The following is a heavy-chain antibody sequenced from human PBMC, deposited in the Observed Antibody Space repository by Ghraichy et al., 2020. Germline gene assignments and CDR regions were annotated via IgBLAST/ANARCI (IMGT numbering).Heavy chain of an antibody. CDR2: ISSSSSYI. J-gene: IGHJ6*03. CDR3: ARDPRVVVPAREVHYYYMDV. Sequence: GGSLRLSCAASGFTFSSYSMNWVRQAPGKGLEWVSSISSSSSYIYYADSVKGRFTISRDNAKNSLYLQMNSLRAEDTAVYYCARDPRVVVPAREVHYYYMDVWGKGTTVTVSS. CDR1: GFTFSSYS. V-gene: IGHV3-21*01. D-gene: IGHD2-2*01.